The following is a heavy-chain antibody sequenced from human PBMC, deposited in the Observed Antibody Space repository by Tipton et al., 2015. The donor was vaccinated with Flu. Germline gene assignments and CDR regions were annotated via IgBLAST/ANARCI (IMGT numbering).Heavy chain of an antibody. CDR3: VRVVNWNSSPWYWYFDL. CDR2: VYYTGSA. D-gene: IGHD1-7*01. J-gene: IGHJ2*01. CDR1: GGSISNYY. Sequence: TLSLTCTVSGGSISNYYWTWIRQPPGKGLEWIANVYYTGSAYYNPSLKSRVTISVDTSKNQFSLKMTSVTAADTAVFYCVRVVNWNSSPWYWYFDLWGRGTLVTVSS. V-gene: IGHV4-59*08.